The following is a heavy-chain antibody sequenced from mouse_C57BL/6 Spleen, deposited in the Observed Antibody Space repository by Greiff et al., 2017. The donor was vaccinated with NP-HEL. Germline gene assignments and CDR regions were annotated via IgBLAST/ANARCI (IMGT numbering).Heavy chain of an antibody. D-gene: IGHD2-1*01. CDR1: GYAFSSSW. Sequence: VQLQQSGPELVKPGASVKISCKASGYAFSSSWMNWVKQRPGKGLEWIGRIYPGDGDTNYNGKFKGKATLTADKSSSTAYMQLSSLTSEDSAVYFCARIDGNSWDYWGQGTTLTVSS. V-gene: IGHV1-82*01. J-gene: IGHJ2*01. CDR3: ARIDGNSWDY. CDR2: IYPGDGDT.